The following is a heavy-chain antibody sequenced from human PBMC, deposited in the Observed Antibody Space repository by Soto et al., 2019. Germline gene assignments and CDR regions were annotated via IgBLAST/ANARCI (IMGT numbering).Heavy chain of an antibody. J-gene: IGHJ6*02. V-gene: IGHV3-23*01. D-gene: IGHD3-10*01. CDR1: GFIFSSYA. CDR3: ANDTSVGVSVSYYYDYYYYGMDV. CDR2: ISGSGGSK. Sequence: GGSLRLSCAASGFIFSSYAMSWVRQAPGKGLEWVSAISGSGGSKYYEDSVKGRITISSDNSKNTLYLQMNSRRAENTAVYYCANDTSVGVSVSYYYDYYYYGMDVWGQGTTVTVSS.